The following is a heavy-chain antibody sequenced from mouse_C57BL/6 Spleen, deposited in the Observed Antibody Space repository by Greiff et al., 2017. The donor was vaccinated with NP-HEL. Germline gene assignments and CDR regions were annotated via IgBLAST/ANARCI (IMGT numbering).Heavy chain of an antibody. Sequence: VQLQQPGAELVRPGSSVKLSCKASGYTFTSYWMHWVKQRPIQGLEWIGNLDPSDSETHSNQKFKDKATLTVDKSSSTAYMQRSSLTSEDSAVYYCARSALDYGSSYWFAYWGQGTLVTVSA. CDR3: ARSALDYGSSYWFAY. V-gene: IGHV1-52*01. D-gene: IGHD1-1*01. CDR2: LDPSDSET. CDR1: GYTFTSYW. J-gene: IGHJ3*01.